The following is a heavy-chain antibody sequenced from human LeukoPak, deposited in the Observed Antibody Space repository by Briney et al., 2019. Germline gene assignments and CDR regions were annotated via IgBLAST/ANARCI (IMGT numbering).Heavy chain of an antibody. D-gene: IGHD3-10*01. CDR2: ISPYNGNT. CDR1: GYTFTTNG. Sequence: ASVKVSCKAPGYTFTTNGISWVRQAPGQGLEWMGWISPYNGNTNYAEKVQGRITMTTDTYTRTVFMELGSLTSDDTAVYYCARELSYYGSGNYYQGRGYYFDYWGQGTLLTVSS. CDR3: ARELSYYGSGNYYQGRGYYFDY. J-gene: IGHJ4*02. V-gene: IGHV1-18*01.